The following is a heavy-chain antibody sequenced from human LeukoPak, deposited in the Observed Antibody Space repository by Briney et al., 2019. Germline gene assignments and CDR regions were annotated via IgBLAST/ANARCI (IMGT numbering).Heavy chain of an antibody. D-gene: IGHD6-6*01. Sequence: KPSETLSLTCAVYGGSFSGYYWSWIRQPPGKGLEWIGEINHSGSTNYNPSLKSRVTISVDTSKNQFSLKLSSVTAADTAVYYCARVGAARTAQVFDYWGQGTLVTVSS. J-gene: IGHJ4*02. CDR3: ARVGAARTAQVFDY. CDR1: GGSFSGYY. CDR2: INHSGST. V-gene: IGHV4-34*01.